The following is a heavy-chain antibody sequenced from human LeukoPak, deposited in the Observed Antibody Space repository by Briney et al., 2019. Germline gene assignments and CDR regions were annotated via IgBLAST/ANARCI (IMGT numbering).Heavy chain of an antibody. V-gene: IGHV1-18*01. CDR2: ISTYNGDT. Sequence: GASVKVSCKVAGYTFVGHGISWVRLAPGQGLEWMGWISTYNGDTNYAQKFQGRVTMTTDTSTSTAYIELRSLTSDDTAAYYCARDWWGYDVLTADNWFDPWGQGTLVTVSS. CDR3: ARDWWGYDVLTADNWFDP. D-gene: IGHD3-9*01. J-gene: IGHJ5*02. CDR1: GYTFVGHG.